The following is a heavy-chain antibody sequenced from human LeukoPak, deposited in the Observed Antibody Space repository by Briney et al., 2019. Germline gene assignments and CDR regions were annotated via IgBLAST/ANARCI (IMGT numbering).Heavy chain of an antibody. Sequence: SETLSLTCAVYGGSFSGYYWSWIRQPPGKGLEWIGEINHSGSTNYNPSLKSRVTISVDTSKNQFSPKLSSVTAADTAVYYCARWDLYGGDDYWGQGTLVTVSS. CDR1: GGSFSGYY. V-gene: IGHV4-34*01. D-gene: IGHD2-21*02. CDR3: ARWDLYGGDDY. CDR2: INHSGST. J-gene: IGHJ4*02.